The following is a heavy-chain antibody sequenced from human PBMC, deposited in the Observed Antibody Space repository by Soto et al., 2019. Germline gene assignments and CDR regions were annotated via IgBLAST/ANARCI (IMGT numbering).Heavy chain of an antibody. CDR2: INQSGDI. V-gene: IGHV4-34*01. J-gene: IGHJ4*02. CDR3: ARGGIVDRLGC. D-gene: IGHD1-26*01. CDR1: GGSFSGYY. Sequence: QVHLEQWGAGLLKPSETLSLTCAVYGGSFSGYYYTWIRQPPGKGLEWIGEINQSGDISYNPSRKSRVTISVDTSKNQFSLKLNSVAAAGTAVYYCARGGIVDRLGCWGQGTLVTVS.